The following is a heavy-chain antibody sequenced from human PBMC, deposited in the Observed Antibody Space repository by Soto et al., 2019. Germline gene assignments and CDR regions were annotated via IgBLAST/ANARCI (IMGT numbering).Heavy chain of an antibody. CDR2: IYPGDSDT. Sequence: PGESLKISCKGSGYSFTSYWIGWVRQMPGKGLEWMGIIYPGDSDTRYSPSFQGQVTISADKSISTSYLQWSSLKASDTAMYYCARQAIGGSGSYYNDVLNQNWFDPWGQGTLVTVSS. CDR1: GYSFTSYW. J-gene: IGHJ5*02. V-gene: IGHV5-51*01. CDR3: ARQAIGGSGSYYNDVLNQNWFDP. D-gene: IGHD3-10*01.